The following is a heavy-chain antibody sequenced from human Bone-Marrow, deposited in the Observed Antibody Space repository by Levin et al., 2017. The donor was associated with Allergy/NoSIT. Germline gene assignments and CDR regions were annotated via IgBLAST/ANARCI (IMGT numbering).Heavy chain of an antibody. V-gene: IGHV3-23*01. CDR2: ISGSGDNT. CDR1: GFTITSYA. D-gene: IGHD3-10*01. Sequence: GGSLRLSCAASGFTITSYAMSWVRQAPGKGLEWISTISGSGDNTHYADSVKGRFTISRDDSKKKLYLQTNSLRAEDTAVYYCAKVFRVRGVGYFDNWGQGTLVTVSS. J-gene: IGHJ4*02. CDR3: AKVFRVRGVGYFDN.